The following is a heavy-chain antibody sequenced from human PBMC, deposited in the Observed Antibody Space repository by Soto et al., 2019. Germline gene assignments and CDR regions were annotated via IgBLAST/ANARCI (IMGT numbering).Heavy chain of an antibody. CDR3: VRTSLVVAAATREDY. Sequence: EVQLVESGGGLVQPGESLRLSCAASGFTFSSYWMHWVRQAPGKGLVWVSRINSDGSSTSYAGSVKGRFTISRDNAKNTLYLKMNRLRAEDTAVYYCVRTSLVVAAATREDYWGQGTLVTVSS. V-gene: IGHV3-74*01. CDR2: INSDGSST. CDR1: GFTFSSYW. J-gene: IGHJ4*02. D-gene: IGHD2-15*01.